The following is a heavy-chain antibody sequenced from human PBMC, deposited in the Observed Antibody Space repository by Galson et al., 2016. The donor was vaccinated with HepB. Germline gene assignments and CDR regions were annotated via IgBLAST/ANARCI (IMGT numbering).Heavy chain of an antibody. J-gene: IGHJ4*02. V-gene: IGHV4-61*08. CDR1: GVSVNSDAYH. Sequence: SETLSLTCSVSGVSVNSDAYHWSWIRQSPGKGLEWLGHSYHTWHPNDKLRGRVPMSIDTAKNQFSLSLTSLTAADTAVYYCGTYLVGHGGTGYWGQGTLVTVAS. CDR2: SYHTWHP. CDR3: GTYLVGHGGTGY. D-gene: IGHD1-26*01.